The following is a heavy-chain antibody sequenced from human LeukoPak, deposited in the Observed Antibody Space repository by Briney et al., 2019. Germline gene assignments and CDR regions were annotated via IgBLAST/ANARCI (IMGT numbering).Heavy chain of an antibody. J-gene: IGHJ3*02. Sequence: GGSLGLSCAASGFTFDDYGMSWVRQAPGKGLEWVSGINWNGGSTGYADSVKGRFTISRDNAKNSLYLQMNSLRAEDTALYYCARAYNWNYQRNAFDIWGQGTMVTVSS. D-gene: IGHD1-7*01. CDR2: INWNGGST. CDR3: ARAYNWNYQRNAFDI. V-gene: IGHV3-20*04. CDR1: GFTFDDYG.